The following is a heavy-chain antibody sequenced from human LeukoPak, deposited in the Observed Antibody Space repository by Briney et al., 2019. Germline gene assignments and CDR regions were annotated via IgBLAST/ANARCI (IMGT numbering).Heavy chain of an antibody. D-gene: IGHD1-14*01. CDR3: ARDKGNHPYNWFDP. J-gene: IGHJ5*02. Sequence: GGPLRLPCAASDFTFNNYAITWARQAQGKGLKGVPTIWYDGSNKYYGDSVKGRFTISRDNSKSTLYLQMNSLRAEDTAVYYCARDKGNHPYNWFDPWGQGTLVTVSS. V-gene: IGHV3-33*01. CDR1: DFTFNNYA. CDR2: IWYDGSNK.